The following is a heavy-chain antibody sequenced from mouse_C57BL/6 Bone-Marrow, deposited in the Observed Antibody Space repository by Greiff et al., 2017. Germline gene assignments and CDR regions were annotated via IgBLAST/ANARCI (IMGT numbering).Heavy chain of an antibody. CDR1: GFTFSDYY. V-gene: IGHV5-12*01. CDR3: ASSYYSNWASDY. D-gene: IGHD2-5*01. Sequence: DVKLVESGGGLVQPGGSLKLSCAASGFTFSDYYMYWVRQTPEKRLEWVAYISNGGGSTYYPATVKGRFTISRDNAKNTLYLQMSRLKSEDTAMYYCASSYYSNWASDYWGQGTSVTVSS. J-gene: IGHJ4*01. CDR2: ISNGGGST.